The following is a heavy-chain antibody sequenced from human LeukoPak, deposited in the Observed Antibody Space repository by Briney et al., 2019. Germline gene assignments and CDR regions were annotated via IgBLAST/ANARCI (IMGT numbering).Heavy chain of an antibody. CDR2: ISYSGNT. J-gene: IGHJ4*02. V-gene: IGHV4-59*01. CDR1: GDSISSYY. CDR3: AREYYAYVWGSYRAYYFDF. D-gene: IGHD3-16*02. Sequence: KPSETLSLTCTVSGDSISSYYWSWIRQPPGKGPEWIGYISYSGNTNYNPSLKSRVTISADTSKNQFSMKMTSVTAADTAVYYCAREYYAYVWGSYRAYYFDFWGQGTPVTVSS.